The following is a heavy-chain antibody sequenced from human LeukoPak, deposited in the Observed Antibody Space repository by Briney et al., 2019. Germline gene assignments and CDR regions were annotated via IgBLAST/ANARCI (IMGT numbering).Heavy chain of an antibody. D-gene: IGHD1-26*01. Sequence: GGSLRLSCAASGFTFSDYWIHWVRQAPGKGLEWVSVIYSGGSTYYADSVKGRFTISRDNSKNTLYLQMNSLRAEDTAVYYCARQGAGFLFDYWGQGTLVTVSS. V-gene: IGHV3-66*04. CDR1: GFTFSDYW. J-gene: IGHJ4*02. CDR3: ARQGAGFLFDY. CDR2: IYSGGST.